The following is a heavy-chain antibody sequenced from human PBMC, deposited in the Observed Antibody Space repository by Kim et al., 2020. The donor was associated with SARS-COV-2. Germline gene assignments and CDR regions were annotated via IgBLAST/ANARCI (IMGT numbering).Heavy chain of an antibody. Sequence: NGNTNYAQKFPGRVTMTRESSTNTAYMELTSLTSDDTAVYYCARRDDRLDYWGQGTLVTVSS. V-gene: IGHV1-18*01. CDR2: NGNT. J-gene: IGHJ4*02. CDR3: ARRDDRLDY.